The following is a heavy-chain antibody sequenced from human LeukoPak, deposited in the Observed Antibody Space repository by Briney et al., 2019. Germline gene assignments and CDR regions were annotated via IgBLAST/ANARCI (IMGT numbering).Heavy chain of an antibody. CDR3: TRGAGWLIDY. CDR2: FYNSGSS. D-gene: IGHD3-16*01. Sequence: SETLSLTCAVSGGSISDYYRGWIRQPPGKGLEWIGYFYNSGSSTYNPSLKSRVTISVDTSKEQFSLKVNSVTAADTAVYYCTRGAGWLIDYWGQGILVTVSS. J-gene: IGHJ4*02. V-gene: IGHV4-59*01. CDR1: GGSISDYY.